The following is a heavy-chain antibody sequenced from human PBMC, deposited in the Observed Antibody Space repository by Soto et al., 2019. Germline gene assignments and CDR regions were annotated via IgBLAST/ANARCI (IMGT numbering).Heavy chain of an antibody. CDR3: IQSRCGGDCLQSYASYYYYGMDV. CDR2: IYWDADK. Sequence: SGPTLVKPTQTLTLTCTFSSFSLSTGGVGVGGIRQPPGKALEWLALIYWDADKRYSPSLRTRTTITKDTSKNQVVLTMTNMDPVDTATYYCIQSRCGGDCLQSYASYYYYGMDVWGQGTSVTVSS. V-gene: IGHV2-5*02. D-gene: IGHD2-21*02. CDR1: SFSLSTGGVG. J-gene: IGHJ6*02.